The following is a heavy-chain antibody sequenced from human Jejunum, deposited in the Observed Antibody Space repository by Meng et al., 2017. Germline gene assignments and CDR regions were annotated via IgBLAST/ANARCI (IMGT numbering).Heavy chain of an antibody. D-gene: IGHD6-19*01. CDR2: FNPSSGDT. J-gene: IGHJ4*02. Sequence: VHLEQTGAEVKKPGAYVTVSCKASGYSFTAFPLHWVRQAAGQGLEWMGRFNPSSGDTKFGPKFHGRVTMTRDTSTTTAYMDLTSLTSDDTAVYYCARDLAVAGLGAAYWGQGTLVTVSS. CDR3: ARDLAVAGLGAAY. CDR1: GYSFTAFP. V-gene: IGHV1-2*06.